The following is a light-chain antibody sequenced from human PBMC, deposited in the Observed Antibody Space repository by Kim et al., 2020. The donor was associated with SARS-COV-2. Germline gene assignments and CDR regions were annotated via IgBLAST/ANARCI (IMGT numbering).Light chain of an antibody. J-gene: IGKJ2*01. Sequence: SASVCGRVSYTCRASKGISKYLAWLQQRPGKVPKRLTYAGSSLQSGVPSRFSGSGSGTEFTHTNNNLQPKDFATYYCLQHHSFPNTFGQGTKLGI. CDR1: KGISKY. CDR3: LQHHSFPNT. V-gene: IGKV1-17*03. CDR2: AGS.